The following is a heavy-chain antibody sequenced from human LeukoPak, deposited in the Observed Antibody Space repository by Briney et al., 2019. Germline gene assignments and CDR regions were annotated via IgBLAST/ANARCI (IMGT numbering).Heavy chain of an antibody. CDR1: GYTLTELS. Sequence: AASVKVSCKVSGYTLTELSMHWVRQAPGKGLEWMGGFDPEDGETIYAQKFQGRVTMTEDTSTDTAYMELSSLRSEDTAVYYCANDFLGQGWDGFLMGYWGQGTLVNGSS. V-gene: IGHV1-24*01. J-gene: IGHJ4*01. D-gene: IGHD3-3*01. CDR2: FDPEDGET. CDR3: ANDFLGQGWDGFLMGY.